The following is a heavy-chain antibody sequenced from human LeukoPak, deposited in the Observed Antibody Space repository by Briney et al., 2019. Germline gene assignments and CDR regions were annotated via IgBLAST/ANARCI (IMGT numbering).Heavy chain of an antibody. CDR1: GFTFCSYA. V-gene: IGHV3-30*04. CDR2: ISDDGRNK. J-gene: IGHJ4*02. Sequence: PGRSLRLSCAASGFTFCSYAMHWVRQAPGKGLEWVAVISDDGRNKYYADSVKGRFTISRDNSKNTLYLQMNSLRAEDTAVYYCARNGYQLVWRYYFDYWGRGTLVTVST. D-gene: IGHD2-2*01. CDR3: ARNGYQLVWRYYFDY.